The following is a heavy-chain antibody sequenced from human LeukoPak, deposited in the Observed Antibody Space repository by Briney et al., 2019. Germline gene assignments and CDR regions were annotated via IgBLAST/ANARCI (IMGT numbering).Heavy chain of an antibody. CDR2: IYTSGST. V-gene: IGHV4-61*02. J-gene: IGHJ4*02. D-gene: IGHD2-2*01. CDR1: GGSISSGSYY. Sequence: PSETLSLTCTVSGGSISSGSYYWSWIRQPAGKGLEWIGRIYTSGSTNYNPSLKSRVTISVDTSKNQFSLKLSSVTAADTAVYYCAREECSSTSCCPSDYWGQGTLVTVSS. CDR3: AREECSSTSCCPSDY.